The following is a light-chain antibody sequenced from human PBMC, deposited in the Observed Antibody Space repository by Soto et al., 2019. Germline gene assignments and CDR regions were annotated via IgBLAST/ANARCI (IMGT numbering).Light chain of an antibody. CDR2: DAS. CDR3: QKCDYPPI. Sequence: DIQMTQSPSSLSASVGDRVTITCQASHDLTSYLNWYQHKPGKAPKLLIYDASILDAGIPSRFSGSGSGTDFTFTISSLQHEDVATYYCQKCDYPPIFGPGTTVDLK. CDR1: HDLTSY. V-gene: IGKV1-33*01. J-gene: IGKJ3*01.